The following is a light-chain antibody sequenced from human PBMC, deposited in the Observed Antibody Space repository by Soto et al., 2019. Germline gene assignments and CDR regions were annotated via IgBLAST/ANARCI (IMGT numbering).Light chain of an antibody. J-gene: IGKJ1*01. CDR2: KAS. CDR1: QGISSY. CDR3: QHYNSYSEA. Sequence: EIHLTQSPSFLPASLGDRATITFLASQGISSYLNWYQQKPGKAPKLLIYKASTLKSGVPSRFSGSGSGTEFTLTISSLQPDDFATYYCQHYNSYSEAFGQGTKVDIK. V-gene: IGKV1-5*03.